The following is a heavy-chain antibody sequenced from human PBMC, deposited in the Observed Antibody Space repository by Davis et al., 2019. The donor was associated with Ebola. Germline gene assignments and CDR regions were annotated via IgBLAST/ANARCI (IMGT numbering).Heavy chain of an antibody. CDR2: ISISSGFT. Sequence: PGGSLRLSCAASGFRFSDYHMSWIPQAPGKGLEWVSYISISSGFTNYADSVKGRFTISRDNAKNSLYLQMNSLRAEDTAVYYCARGPRKMATTNFDYWGQGTLVTVSS. V-gene: IGHV3-11*06. J-gene: IGHJ4*02. CDR1: GFRFSDYH. D-gene: IGHD5-24*01. CDR3: ARGPRKMATTNFDY.